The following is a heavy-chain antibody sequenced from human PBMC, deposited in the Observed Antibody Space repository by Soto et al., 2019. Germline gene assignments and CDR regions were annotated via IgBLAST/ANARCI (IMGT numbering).Heavy chain of an antibody. CDR1: GGSFSGYY. V-gene: IGHV4-34*01. D-gene: IGHD4-17*01. Sequence: QVQLQQWGAGLLKPSETLSLTCAVYGGSFSGYYWSWIRQPPGKGLEWIGEINHSGSTNYNPSLNSGVTISVDTSTNQFSLKLGSVTSADTAVYYCARGYSEPGTYGYYEYYFDYWGQGTLVTVSS. CDR2: INHSGST. CDR3: ARGYSEPGTYGYYEYYFDY. J-gene: IGHJ4*02.